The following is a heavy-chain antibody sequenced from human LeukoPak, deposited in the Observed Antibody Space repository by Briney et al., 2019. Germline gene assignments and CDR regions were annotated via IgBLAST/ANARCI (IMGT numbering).Heavy chain of an antibody. Sequence: GGSLRLSCAASGFTFSSYSMNWVRQAPGKGLEWFSSISSSSSYIYYADSVKGRFTISRDNAKNSLYLQMNSLRAEDTAVYYCARSGGNGAFDIWGQGTVVTVSS. CDR1: GFTFSSYS. CDR2: ISSSSSYI. CDR3: ARSGGNGAFDI. D-gene: IGHD4-23*01. J-gene: IGHJ3*02. V-gene: IGHV3-21*01.